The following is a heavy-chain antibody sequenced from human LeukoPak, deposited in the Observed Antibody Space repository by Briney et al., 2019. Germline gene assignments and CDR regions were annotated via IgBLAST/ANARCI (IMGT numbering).Heavy chain of an antibody. Sequence: ASVKVSCKASGYTFTGYYMHWVRQAPGQGLEWMGRINPNSGGTNYAQKFQGRVTMTRDTSISTAYMELSRLRSDDTAVYYRAREGWELREYFDYWGQGTLVTISS. V-gene: IGHV1-2*06. J-gene: IGHJ4*02. CDR3: AREGWELREYFDY. CDR2: INPNSGGT. D-gene: IGHD1-26*01. CDR1: GYTFTGYY.